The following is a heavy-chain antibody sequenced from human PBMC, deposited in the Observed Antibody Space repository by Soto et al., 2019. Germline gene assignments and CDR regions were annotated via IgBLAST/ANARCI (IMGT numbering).Heavy chain of an antibody. Sequence: QVQLQESGPGLEKPSETLSLTCTVSGGSISSYYWSWIRQPPGKGLEWIGYIYYSGSTNYNPSLKSRVTISVDTSKNQFSLKPSSVTAADTAVYYCARSDGRYWGQGTLVTVSS. CDR3: ARSDGRY. V-gene: IGHV4-59*01. CDR1: GGSISSYY. CDR2: IYYSGST. J-gene: IGHJ4*02.